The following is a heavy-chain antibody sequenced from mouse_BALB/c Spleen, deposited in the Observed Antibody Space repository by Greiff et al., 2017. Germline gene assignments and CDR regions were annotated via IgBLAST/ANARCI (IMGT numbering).Heavy chain of an antibody. CDR1: GFNIKDTY. D-gene: IGHD4-1*01. Sequence: EVKLQESGAELVKPGASVKLSCTASGFNIKDTYMHWVKQRPEQGLEWIGRIDPANGNTKYDPKFQGKATITADTSSNTAYLQLSSLTSEDTAVYYCVRTGTGAMDYWGQGTSVTVSS. V-gene: IGHV14-3*02. J-gene: IGHJ4*01. CDR3: VRTGTGAMDY. CDR2: IDPANGNT.